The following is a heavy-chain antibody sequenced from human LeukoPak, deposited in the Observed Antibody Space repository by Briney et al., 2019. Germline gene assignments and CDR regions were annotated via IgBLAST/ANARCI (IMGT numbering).Heavy chain of an antibody. CDR2: IRYDGSNK. V-gene: IGHV3-30*02. Sequence: PGGSLRLSCAASGFTFSSYGMHWVRQAPGKGLEWVAFIRYDGSNKYYADSVKGRFTISRDNSKNTLYLQMNSLRAEDTAVYYCAKDRAYYYDSSGYYYVSLDAFDIWGQGTMVTVSS. CDR3: AKDRAYYYDSSGYYYVSLDAFDI. J-gene: IGHJ3*02. D-gene: IGHD3-22*01. CDR1: GFTFSSYG.